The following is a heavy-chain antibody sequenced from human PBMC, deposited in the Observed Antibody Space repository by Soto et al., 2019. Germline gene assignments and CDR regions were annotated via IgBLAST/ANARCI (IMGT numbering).Heavy chain of an antibody. Sequence: QVQLVQSGAEMKKPGSSVKVSCKASGGTFSSYTISWVRQAPGQGLEWMGRIIPILGIANYAQKFQGRVTITADKSTSTAYMELSSLRSEDTAVYYCARVYCSGGSCYFDYWGQGTLVTVSS. CDR2: IIPILGIA. CDR3: ARVYCSGGSCYFDY. D-gene: IGHD2-15*01. CDR1: GGTFSSYT. J-gene: IGHJ4*02. V-gene: IGHV1-69*02.